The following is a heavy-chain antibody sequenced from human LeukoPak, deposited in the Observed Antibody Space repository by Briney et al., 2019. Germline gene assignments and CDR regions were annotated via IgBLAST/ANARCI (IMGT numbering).Heavy chain of an antibody. D-gene: IGHD5-18*01. CDR3: ARARGGYSYGYYFDY. J-gene: IGHJ4*02. V-gene: IGHV4-30-4*01. CDR2: IYYSGST. CDR1: GGSISSGDYY. Sequence: SETLSLTCTVSGGSISSGDYYWRWIRQPPGMGLEWIVYIYYSGSTYYNPSLKSRVTISVDTSKNQFSLKLSSVTAADPAVYYCARARGGYSYGYYFDYWGQGTLVTVSS.